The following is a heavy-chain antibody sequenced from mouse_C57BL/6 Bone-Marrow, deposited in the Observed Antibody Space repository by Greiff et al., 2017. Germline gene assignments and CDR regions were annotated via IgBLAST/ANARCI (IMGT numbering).Heavy chain of an antibody. V-gene: IGHV1-55*01. D-gene: IGHD2-5*01. Sequence: QVQLQQPGAELVKPGASVKMSCKASGYTFTSYWITWVKQRPGQGLEWIGDIYPGSGSTNNNEKFKSKATLTVDTSSSTAYMQLSSLTSADSAVYDCARPCYSNCWYFDVWGTGTTVTVSS. CDR2: IYPGSGST. CDR3: ARPCYSNCWYFDV. CDR1: GYTFTSYW. J-gene: IGHJ1*03.